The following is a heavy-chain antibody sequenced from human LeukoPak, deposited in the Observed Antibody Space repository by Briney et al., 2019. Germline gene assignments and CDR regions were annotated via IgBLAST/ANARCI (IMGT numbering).Heavy chain of an antibody. J-gene: IGHJ4*02. Sequence: PSQTLSLTCAVSGGSISSGGYSWSWIRQPPGKGLEWIGYIYHSGSTYYNPSLKSRVTISVDRSKNQFSLKLSSVTAADTAVYYCASYNPGGSGSYSFDYWGQGTLVTVSS. CDR1: GGSISSGGYS. D-gene: IGHD3-10*01. CDR3: ASYNPGGSGSYSFDY. CDR2: IYHSGST. V-gene: IGHV4-30-2*02.